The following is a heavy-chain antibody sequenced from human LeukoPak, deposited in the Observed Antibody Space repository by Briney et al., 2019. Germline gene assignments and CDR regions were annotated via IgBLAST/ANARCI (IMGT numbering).Heavy chain of an antibody. CDR2: IKSDGSA. V-gene: IGHV3-74*03. D-gene: IGHD3-3*01. J-gene: IGHJ4*02. CDR3: ARGVASAAFDY. CDR1: GFTFSGSGYW. Sequence: GGSLRLSCAVSGFTFSGSGYWLHWVRQAPGKGLVWISLIKSDGSAMYADSVKGRFSISRDNAKNTLYLQMNSLRADDTAVYFCARGVASAAFDYWGQGTPVTVSS.